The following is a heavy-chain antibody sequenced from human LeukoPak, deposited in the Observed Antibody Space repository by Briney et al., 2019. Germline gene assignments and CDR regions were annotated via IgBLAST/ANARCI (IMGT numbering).Heavy chain of an antibody. CDR2: IYYSGST. Sequence: SETLSLTCTVSGGSISNYYWNWVRQPPGKGLEWIGYIYYSGSTNYNPSLKSRVTISVDTSKNQFSLKLSSVTAADTAVYYCARVSRLSGVIPAAGTFDYWGQGTLVTVSS. D-gene: IGHD6-13*01. J-gene: IGHJ4*02. V-gene: IGHV4-59*01. CDR3: ARVSRLSGVIPAAGTFDY. CDR1: GGSISNYY.